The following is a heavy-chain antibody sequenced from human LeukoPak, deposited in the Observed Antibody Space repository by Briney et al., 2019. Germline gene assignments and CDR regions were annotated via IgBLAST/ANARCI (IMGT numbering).Heavy chain of an antibody. Sequence: ASVKVSCKASGYTFTGYYRHWVRQAPGQGLEWMGRINPNSGGTNYAQKFQGWVTMTRDTSISTAYMELSRLRSDDTAVYYCARETSYYYGMDVWGQGTTVTVSS. CDR1: GYTFTGYY. CDR3: ARETSYYYGMDV. CDR2: INPNSGGT. J-gene: IGHJ6*02. V-gene: IGHV1-2*04.